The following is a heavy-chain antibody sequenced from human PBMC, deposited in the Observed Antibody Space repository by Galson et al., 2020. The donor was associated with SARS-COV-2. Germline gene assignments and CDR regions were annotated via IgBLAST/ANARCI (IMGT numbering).Heavy chain of an antibody. D-gene: IGHD2-2*01. J-gene: IGHJ4*02. V-gene: IGHV3-64D*06. CDR3: VKRYCGSTSCYFDY. Sequence: GESLKISCSASGFTFSTYAMHWVRQAPGKGLEYVSAISSTGGDTYYADSVKGRFTMSRDNSKNTLYLQMSSLRAEDTAVYYCVKRYCGSTSCYFDYWGQGTLVTVSS. CDR1: GFTFSTYA. CDR2: ISSTGGDT.